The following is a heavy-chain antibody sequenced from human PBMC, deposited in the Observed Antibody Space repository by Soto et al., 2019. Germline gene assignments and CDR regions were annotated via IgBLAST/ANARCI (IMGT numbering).Heavy chain of an antibody. Sequence: PGESLKISCQASGYSFTTYWISWVRQMPGKGLEWMGIIYPGDSNTRYSPSLQGQVTISVDKSISTAYLQWSSLKATDTAMYYCARHAYDFWSGHPNPRYYYGMDVWGQGTTVTVSS. CDR3: ARHAYDFWSGHPNPRYYYGMDV. D-gene: IGHD3-3*01. V-gene: IGHV5-51*01. CDR1: GYSFTTYW. J-gene: IGHJ6*02. CDR2: IYPGDSNT.